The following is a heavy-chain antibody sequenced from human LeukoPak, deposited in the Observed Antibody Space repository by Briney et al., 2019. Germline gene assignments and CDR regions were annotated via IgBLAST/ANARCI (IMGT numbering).Heavy chain of an antibody. D-gene: IGHD3-3*01. CDR1: GFTFSSYG. V-gene: IGHV3-30*02. Sequence: GGSLRLSCAASGFTFSSYGMHWVRQAPGKGLEWVAFIRYDGSNKYYADSVKGRFTISRDNSKNTLYLQMNSLRAEDTAVYYCAKDLTIFGVVTAFDIWGQGTMVTVSS. J-gene: IGHJ3*02. CDR2: IRYDGSNK. CDR3: AKDLTIFGVVTAFDI.